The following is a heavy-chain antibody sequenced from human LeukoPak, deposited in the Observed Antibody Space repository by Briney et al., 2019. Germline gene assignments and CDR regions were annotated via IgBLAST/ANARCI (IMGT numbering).Heavy chain of an antibody. V-gene: IGHV4-31*03. J-gene: IGHJ4*02. D-gene: IGHD6-13*01. CDR1: GGSISSGGYY. CDR3: ARARSAAGNFDY. Sequence: SETLSLTCTVSGGSISSGGYYWSWIRQHPGKGLEWIGYIYYSGSTYYNPSRKSRVTISADTSKNQFSLKLSSVTAADTAVYYCARARSAAGNFDYWGQGTLVTVSS. CDR2: IYYSGST.